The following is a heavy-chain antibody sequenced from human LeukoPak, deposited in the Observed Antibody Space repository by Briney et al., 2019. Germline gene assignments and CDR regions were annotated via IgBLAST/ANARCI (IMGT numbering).Heavy chain of an antibody. CDR2: INTNTGNP. V-gene: IGHV7-4-1*02. Sequence: ASVKVSCKASGYTFTSYAMNWVRQAPGQGLKWMGWINTNTGNPTYAQGFTGRFVFSLDTSVSTAYLQISSLKAEDTAVYYCARGPSSLYYYGSGSLDYWGQGTLVTVSS. D-gene: IGHD3-10*01. CDR1: GYTFTSYA. J-gene: IGHJ4*02. CDR3: ARGPSSLYYYGSGSLDY.